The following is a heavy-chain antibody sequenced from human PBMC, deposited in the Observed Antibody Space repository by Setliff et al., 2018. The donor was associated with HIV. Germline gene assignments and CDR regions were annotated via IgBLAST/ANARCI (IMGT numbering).Heavy chain of an antibody. CDR2: MNPNSGVS. V-gene: IGHV1-8*01. D-gene: IGHD3-10*01. CDR3: ARGKGVGGVIITGGLDV. Sequence: ASVKVSCKASATITNVDIHWLRRATGQGLEWMGWMNPNSGVSGYGQKFQGRVTMTRDTSISTAYMELSSLTSEDTAVYYCARGKGVGGVIITGGLDVWGKGTTVTVSS. J-gene: IGHJ6*03. CDR1: ATITNVD.